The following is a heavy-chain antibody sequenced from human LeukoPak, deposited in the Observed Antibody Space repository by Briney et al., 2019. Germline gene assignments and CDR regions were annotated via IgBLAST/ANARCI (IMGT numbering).Heavy chain of an antibody. V-gene: IGHV3-30-3*01. Sequence: GGSLRLSCAASEFTFSSYAMHWVRRAPGKGLEWVAVISYDGSNKYYADSVKGRFTISRDNSKNTLYLQMNSLRAEDTAVYYCARSEHYYDSSGDYWGQGTLVTVSS. D-gene: IGHD3-22*01. CDR1: EFTFSSYA. CDR3: ARSEHYYDSSGDY. J-gene: IGHJ4*02. CDR2: ISYDGSNK.